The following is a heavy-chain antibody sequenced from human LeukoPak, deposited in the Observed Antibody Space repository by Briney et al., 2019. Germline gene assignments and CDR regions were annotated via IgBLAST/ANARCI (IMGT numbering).Heavy chain of an antibody. CDR2: IYTSGNT. CDR1: GGSISGYY. D-gene: IGHD6-13*01. J-gene: IGHJ5*02. V-gene: IGHV4-4*07. CDR3: TKGGSSWYNWFDP. Sequence: SETLSLTCTVSGGSISGYYWSWIRQPAGKGLEWIGRIYTSGNTNYNPPLKSRVTMSVDTSKNQFSLKLSSVTAADTAMYYCTKGGSSWYNWFDPWGQGTLVTVSS.